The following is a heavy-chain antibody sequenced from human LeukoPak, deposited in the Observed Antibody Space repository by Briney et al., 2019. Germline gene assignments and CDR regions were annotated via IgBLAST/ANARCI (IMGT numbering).Heavy chain of an antibody. CDR1: GRTFSIYS. Sequence: AASVKVSCKASGRTFSIYSISWVRQAPGQGLEWMGGIIPIFGTANYAQKFQGRVTITADKSTSTAYMELSSLRSEDTAVYYCARGYVQWPSGWFGPWGQGTLVTVSS. V-gene: IGHV1-69*06. J-gene: IGHJ5*02. D-gene: IGHD2-2*01. CDR3: ARGYVQWPSGWFGP. CDR2: IIPIFGTA.